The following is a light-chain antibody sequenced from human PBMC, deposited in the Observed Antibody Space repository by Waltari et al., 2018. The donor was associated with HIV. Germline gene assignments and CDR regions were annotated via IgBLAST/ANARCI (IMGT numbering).Light chain of an antibody. Sequence: QSVLTQPPSASGPPGPRVTITCSGSSSTLGSNTVTWCQQHPGTAPKLLISSNNQRPSWVPDRFSGSKSGTSASLAISGLQSEDEADYYCAAWDDSLNGVVFGGGTKLTVL. CDR3: AAWDDSLNGVV. V-gene: IGLV1-44*01. CDR2: SNN. J-gene: IGLJ2*01. CDR1: SSTLGSNT.